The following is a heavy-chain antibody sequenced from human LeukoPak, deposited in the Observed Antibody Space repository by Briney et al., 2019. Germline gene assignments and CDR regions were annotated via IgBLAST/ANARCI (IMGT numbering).Heavy chain of an antibody. D-gene: IGHD3-22*01. CDR1: GFTFSSYW. Sequence: GGPLRLSCAASGFTFSSYWMSWVRQAPGKGLEWVANIKKDGSEKYYVDSVKGRFTISRDNAKTSLYLQMNSLRAEDAAAYYCAKDMESAYDCSGYYSPFDSWAQGTLVTVSS. CDR2: IKKDGSEK. CDR3: AKDMESAYDCSGYYSPFDS. V-gene: IGHV3-7*01. J-gene: IGHJ4*02.